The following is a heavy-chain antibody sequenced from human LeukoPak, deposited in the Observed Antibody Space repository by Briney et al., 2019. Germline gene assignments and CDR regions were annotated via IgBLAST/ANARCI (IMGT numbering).Heavy chain of an antibody. Sequence: GGSLRLSCSASGFPFSSYAMHWVRQAPGKGLEYVSAISDSGGSTYYADSVKGRFTISRDNSKNTLYLQMSSLRAEDTAVYYCARSASGGNFLDLVVYYYGMDVWGQGTTVTVSS. V-gene: IGHV3-64*04. CDR2: ISDSGGST. D-gene: IGHD4-23*01. J-gene: IGHJ6*02. CDR1: GFPFSSYA. CDR3: ARSASGGNFLDLVVYYYGMDV.